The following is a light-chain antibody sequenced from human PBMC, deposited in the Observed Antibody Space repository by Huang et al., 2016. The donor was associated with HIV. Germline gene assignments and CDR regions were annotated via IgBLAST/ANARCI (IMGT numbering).Light chain of an antibody. J-gene: IGKJ4*01. CDR1: QRVSTGY. Sequence: ETVLTQSPGILSLSPGERATLSCRASQRVSTGYLAWYQQKPGQAPRLLIHGATVRATGIPDRFSGSGSGTDFTLTINRLEPEDFALYYCQQYGNSPLTFGGGTEVEIK. CDR2: GAT. V-gene: IGKV3-20*01. CDR3: QQYGNSPLT.